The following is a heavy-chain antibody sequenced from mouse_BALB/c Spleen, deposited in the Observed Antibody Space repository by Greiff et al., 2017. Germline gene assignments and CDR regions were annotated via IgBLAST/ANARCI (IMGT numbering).Heavy chain of an antibody. D-gene: IGHD2-3*01. Sequence: DVHLVESGGGLVKPGGSLKLSCAASGFTFSSYAMSWVRQTPEKRLEWVASISSGGSTYYPDSVKGRFTISRDNARNILYLQMSSLRSEDTAMYYCARKGIYDGYYYYFDYWGQGTTLTVSS. V-gene: IGHV5-6-5*01. CDR1: GFTFSSYA. CDR2: ISSGGST. J-gene: IGHJ2*01. CDR3: ARKGIYDGYYYYFDY.